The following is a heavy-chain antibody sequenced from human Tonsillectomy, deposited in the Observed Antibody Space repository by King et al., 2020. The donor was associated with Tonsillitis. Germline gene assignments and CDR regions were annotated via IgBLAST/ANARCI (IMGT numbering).Heavy chain of an antibody. D-gene: IGHD5-18*01. CDR2: ISASGGGT. CDR3: AKDRYVDTAMGFDY. V-gene: IGHV3-23*04. CDR1: GFTFSSYA. J-gene: IGHJ4*02. Sequence: VQLVESGGGLVQPGGSLRLSCAASGFTFSSYAMSWVRQAPGKGLEWVTAISASGGGTYYSDFVKGRFTISRDNSKNTLYLQMTSLRAEDTAVYYCAKDRYVDTAMGFDYWGQGXLVTVSS.